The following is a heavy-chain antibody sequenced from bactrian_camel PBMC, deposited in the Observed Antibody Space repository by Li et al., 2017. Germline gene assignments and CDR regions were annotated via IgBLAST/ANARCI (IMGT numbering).Heavy chain of an antibody. CDR1: GFTFSTYD. CDR3: AAVSGY. J-gene: IGHJ6*01. CDR2: ISSGGGST. Sequence: VQLVESGGGLVQPGGSLRVSCAASGFTFSTYDMSWFRQAPGKGLEWVSTISSGGGSTVYAHAEKGRFTISRDNARNTLYLQMKSLKPEDTAVYFCAAVSGYWGQGTQVTVS. V-gene: IGHV3S40*01.